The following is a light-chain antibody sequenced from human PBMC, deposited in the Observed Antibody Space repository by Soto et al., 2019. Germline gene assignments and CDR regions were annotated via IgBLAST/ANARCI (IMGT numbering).Light chain of an antibody. CDR2: DVG. CDR3: CSYAGSYTVYV. V-gene: IGLV2-11*01. CDR1: SSDVGGYNY. Sequence: QSALTQPRSVSGSPGQSVTISCTGTSSDVGGYNYVSWYQQHPGKAPKLMIYDVGKRPSGVPDRFSGSKSGNTASLTISGLQAEDEADYYCCSYAGSYTVYVFGTGTKVTVL. J-gene: IGLJ1*01.